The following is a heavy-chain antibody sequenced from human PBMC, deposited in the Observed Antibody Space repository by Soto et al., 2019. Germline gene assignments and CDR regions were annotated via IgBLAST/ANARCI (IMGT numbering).Heavy chain of an antibody. CDR3: ASSDNDSSGWPLDY. D-gene: IGHD6-19*01. Sequence: QVQLVESGGGVVQPGRSLRLSCAASGFTFSSYGMHWVRQAPGKGLEWVAVIWYDGSNKYYADSVKGRFTISRDNSKNTLYLQMNSLRAEDTAVYYCASSDNDSSGWPLDYWGQGTLVTVSS. CDR2: IWYDGSNK. CDR1: GFTFSSYG. J-gene: IGHJ4*02. V-gene: IGHV3-33*01.